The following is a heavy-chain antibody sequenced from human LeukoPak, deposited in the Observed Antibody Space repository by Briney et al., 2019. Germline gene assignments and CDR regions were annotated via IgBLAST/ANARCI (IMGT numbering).Heavy chain of an antibody. Sequence: GRSLRLSCAASGFTFSSYAMHWVRQAPGKGLEWVAVISYDGSNKYYADSVKGRFTISRDNSKNTLYLQMNSLRAEDTAVYYCARPSITMIVVVTSDAFDIWGQGTMVTVSS. CDR1: GFTFSSYA. V-gene: IGHV3-30*04. D-gene: IGHD3-22*01. J-gene: IGHJ3*02. CDR2: ISYDGSNK. CDR3: ARPSITMIVVVTSDAFDI.